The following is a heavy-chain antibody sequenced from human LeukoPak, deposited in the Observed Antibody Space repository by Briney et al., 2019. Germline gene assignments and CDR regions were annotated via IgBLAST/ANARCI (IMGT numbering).Heavy chain of an antibody. D-gene: IGHD3-22*01. J-gene: IGHJ4*02. CDR3: ARDPKLSSSGSPDHDY. V-gene: IGHV3-66*01. CDR1: GFIVSSNY. Sequence: PGGSLRLSCAASGFIVSSNYMSWVRQAPGKGLEWVSVIYSGGSTYYADSVKGRFTISRDNSKNTLYLQMNSLRAEDTAVYYCARDPKLSSSGSPDHDYWGQGTLVTVSS. CDR2: IYSGGST.